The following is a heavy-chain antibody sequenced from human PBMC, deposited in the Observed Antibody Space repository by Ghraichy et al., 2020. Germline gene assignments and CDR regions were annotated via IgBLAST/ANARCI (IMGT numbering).Heavy chain of an antibody. CDR1: GGSFSGYY. J-gene: IGHJ6*02. CDR3: ARGKGASRLYSSSIYYYYGMDV. D-gene: IGHD6-6*01. CDR2: INHSGST. Sequence: SETLSLTCAVYGGSFSGYYWSWIRQPPGKGLEWIGEINHSGSTNYNPSLKSRVTISVDTSKNQFSLKLSSVTAADTAVYYCARGKGASRLYSSSIYYYYGMDVWGQGTTVNVSS. V-gene: IGHV4-34*01.